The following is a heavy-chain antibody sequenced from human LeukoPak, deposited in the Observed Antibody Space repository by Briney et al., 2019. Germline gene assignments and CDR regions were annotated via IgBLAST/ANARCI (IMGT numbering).Heavy chain of an antibody. V-gene: IGHV3-7*01. J-gene: IGHJ3*02. CDR2: IKHDGSEE. CDR1: GFIFSSYW. Sequence: GGSLRLSCAASGFIFSSYWMSWVRQPPGKGLEWVANIKHDGSEEYYVDSVKGRFTISRDSAKNSLYLQMNSLRAEDTAVYFCARTRYSAFDIWGQGTMVTVSS. CDR3: ARTRYSAFDI. D-gene: IGHD5-12*01.